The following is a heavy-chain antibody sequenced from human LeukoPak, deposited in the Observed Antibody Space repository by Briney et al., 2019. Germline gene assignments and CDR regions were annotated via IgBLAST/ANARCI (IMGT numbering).Heavy chain of an antibody. J-gene: IGHJ1*01. CDR1: GYTFTSYG. CDR2: ISAYNGNT. Sequence: ASVKVSCKASGYTFTSYGISWVRQAPGQGLEWMGWISAYNGNTNYAQKLQGRVTMTTDTSTSTAYMELRSLRSDDTAVYYCAEEVKYYYGSGGKYFQHWGQGTLVTVSS. V-gene: IGHV1-18*04. CDR3: AEEVKYYYGSGGKYFQH. D-gene: IGHD3-10*01.